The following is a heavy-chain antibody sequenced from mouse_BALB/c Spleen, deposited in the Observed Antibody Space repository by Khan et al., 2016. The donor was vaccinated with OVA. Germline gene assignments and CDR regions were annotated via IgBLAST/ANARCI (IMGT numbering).Heavy chain of an antibody. CDR3: VRSAIDY. V-gene: IGHV5-15*02. CDR2: ISALADSI. CDR1: GFTFSDYG. Sequence: EVELVESGGGLVQPGGSRKLSCAASGFTFSDYGMAWVRQAPGKGPEWVAFISALADSIYYADTVTGRFTISRENAKHILCLEMSSLRSEDTAMYFCVRSAIDYWGQGTSVTVSS. J-gene: IGHJ4*01.